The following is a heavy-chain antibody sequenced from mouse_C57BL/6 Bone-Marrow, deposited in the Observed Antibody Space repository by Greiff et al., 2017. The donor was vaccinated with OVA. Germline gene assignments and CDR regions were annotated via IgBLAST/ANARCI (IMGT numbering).Heavy chain of an antibody. D-gene: IGHD2-4*01. Sequence: DVHLVESGPGLVKPSQSLSLTCSVTGYSITSGYYWNWIRQFPGNKLEWMGYISYDGSNNYNPSLKNRISITRDTSKNQFFLKLNSVTTEDTATYYCARGGYDYDRYFDVWGTGTTVTVSS. V-gene: IGHV3-6*01. CDR1: GYSITSGYY. J-gene: IGHJ1*03. CDR2: ISYDGSN. CDR3: ARGGYDYDRYFDV.